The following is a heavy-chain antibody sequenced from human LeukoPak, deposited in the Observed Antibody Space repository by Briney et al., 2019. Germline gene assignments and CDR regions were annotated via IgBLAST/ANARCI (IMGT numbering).Heavy chain of an antibody. CDR1: GGSFSGYY. CDR2: INHSGST. D-gene: IGHD1-26*01. Sequence: SETLSLTCAVYGGSFSGYYLSWIRQPPGQGLEWIGEINHSGSTNYNPSLKSRVTMSVDTSKNQFYLKLSSVATADTAVYYCARGMGAITRGYYMDVWGKGTTVTVSS. CDR3: ARGMGAITRGYYMDV. V-gene: IGHV4-34*01. J-gene: IGHJ6*03.